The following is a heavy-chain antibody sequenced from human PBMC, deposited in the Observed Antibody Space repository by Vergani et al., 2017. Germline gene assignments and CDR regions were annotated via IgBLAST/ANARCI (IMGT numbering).Heavy chain of an antibody. J-gene: IGHJ4*02. CDR1: GYTLTELS. CDR3: AAGYSYGYGWTY. CDR2: MNPNSGNT. D-gene: IGHD5-18*01. Sequence: QVQLVQSGAEVKKPGASVKVSCKVSGYTLTELSMYWVRQAPGKGLEWMGWMNPNSGNTGYAQKFQGRVTMTRNTSISTAYMELSSLRSEDTAVYYCAAGYSYGYGWTYWGQGTLVTVSS. V-gene: IGHV1-8*01.